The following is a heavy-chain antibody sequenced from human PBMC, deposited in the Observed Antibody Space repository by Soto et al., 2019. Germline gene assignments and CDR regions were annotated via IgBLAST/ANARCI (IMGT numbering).Heavy chain of an antibody. J-gene: IGHJ4*02. CDR3: VKGRPVVVAAYFDY. CDR2: ISSNGDNT. Sequence: GGSLRLSCSASGFTFSSSAMHWVRQAPGKGLEYVSAISSNGDNTYYADSVKGRFTISRDNSKNTLYLQMSSLGAEDTAVYYCVKGRPVVVAAYFDYWGQGTLVTVSS. V-gene: IGHV3-64D*06. CDR1: GFTFSSSA. D-gene: IGHD2-15*01.